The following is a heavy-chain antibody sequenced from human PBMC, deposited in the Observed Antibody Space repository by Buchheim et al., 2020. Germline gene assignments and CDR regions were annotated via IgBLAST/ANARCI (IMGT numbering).Heavy chain of an antibody. V-gene: IGHV3-30*03. Sequence: QVQLVESGGGVVQPGRSLRLSCAASGFTFSSYGMHWVRQAPGKGLEWVAVISHDGSNKYYADSVKGRFTISRDNSKNTLYLQMNSLRAEDTAVYYCASCKYDFWSGDPPSYWYFDLWGRGTL. D-gene: IGHD3-3*01. J-gene: IGHJ2*01. CDR1: GFTFSSYG. CDR3: ASCKYDFWSGDPPSYWYFDL. CDR2: ISHDGSNK.